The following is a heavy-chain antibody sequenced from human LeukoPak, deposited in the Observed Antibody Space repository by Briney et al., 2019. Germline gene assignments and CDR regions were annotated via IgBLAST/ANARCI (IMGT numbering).Heavy chain of an antibody. J-gene: IGHJ3*02. CDR1: GFTFSNAW. CDR3: TTDVYDSSGYYAFDI. CDR2: IKSKTDGGTT. V-gene: IGHV3-15*01. D-gene: IGHD3-22*01. Sequence: GGSLRLSCAASGFTFSNAWMSWVRQAPGKGLEWVGRIKSKTDGGTTGYAAPVKGRFTISRDDSKNTLYLQMNSLKTEDTAVYYCTTDVYDSSGYYAFDIWGQGTIVTVSS.